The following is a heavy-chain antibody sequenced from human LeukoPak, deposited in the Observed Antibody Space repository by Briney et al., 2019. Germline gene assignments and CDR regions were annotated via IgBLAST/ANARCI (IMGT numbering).Heavy chain of an antibody. D-gene: IGHD2-21*02. J-gene: IGHJ4*02. CDR3: ARIVVVTAKFDY. V-gene: IGHV4-59*08. CDR1: GGSISSYY. Sequence: SETLSLTCTVSGGSISSYYWSWIRQPPGKGLEWIGYIYYSGTTNYNPSLKSRVTISVDTSKNQFSLKLSSVTAADTAVYYCARIVVVTAKFDYWGQGTLVTVSS. CDR2: IYYSGTT.